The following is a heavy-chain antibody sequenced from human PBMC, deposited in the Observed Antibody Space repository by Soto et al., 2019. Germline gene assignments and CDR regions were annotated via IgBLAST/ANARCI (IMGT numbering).Heavy chain of an antibody. CDR2: IYSGGST. D-gene: IGHD6-19*01. Sequence: GGSLRLSCAASGFTFRNHNMNRVRQAPGKGLEWVSAIYSGGSTYYADSVKGRFTISRDNAKNSLYLQMNSLRAEDTAVYYCARTPPLGEMYSSGWFDYWGQGTLVTVSS. CDR1: GFTFRNHN. CDR3: ARTPPLGEMYSSGWFDY. V-gene: IGHV3-66*01. J-gene: IGHJ4*02.